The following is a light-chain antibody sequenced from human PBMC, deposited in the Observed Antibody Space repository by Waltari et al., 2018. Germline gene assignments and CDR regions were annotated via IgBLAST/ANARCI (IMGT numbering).Light chain of an antibody. V-gene: IGLV1-51*02. Sequence: QSVLTQPPSVSAAPGQRVTISCSGGSSNIGNNYVSWYRQFPGTAPKLLIYENTGHPSVIPGRVSGSKAGTSATLDITGLQAGDEADYYCGTWDSSLSGAVFGGGTHLTVL. CDR2: ENT. CDR3: GTWDSSLSGAV. J-gene: IGLJ7*01. CDR1: SSNIGNNY.